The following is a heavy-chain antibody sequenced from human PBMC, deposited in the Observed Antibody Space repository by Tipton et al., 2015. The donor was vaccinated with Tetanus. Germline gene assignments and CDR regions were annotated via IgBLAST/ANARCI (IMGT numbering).Heavy chain of an antibody. CDR3: TIGYDFWSDTPLF. Sequence: SLRLSCAASGFSFGGSAIHWVRQASGKGLEWVGRIRTKTNSYATEYAASVKGRFTIARDDSKTTAYLHMNSLTIEDAAVYYCTIGYDFWSDTPLFWGRGTQVTVSS. V-gene: IGHV3-73*01. J-gene: IGHJ4*02. CDR1: GFSFGGSA. CDR2: IRTKTNSYAT. D-gene: IGHD3-3*01.